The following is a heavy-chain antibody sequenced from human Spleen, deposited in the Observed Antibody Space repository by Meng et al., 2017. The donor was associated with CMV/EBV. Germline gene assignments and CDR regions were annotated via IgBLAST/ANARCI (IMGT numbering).Heavy chain of an antibody. CDR2: ISGYNGDT. J-gene: IGHJ5*02. V-gene: IGHV1-18*01. CDR1: GYTFSTYG. Sequence: ASVKVSCKASGYTFSTYGISWVRQAPGQGLEWMGWISGYNGDTNYAQKFQGRVTMTTDTSTSTAYMELRSLRSDDTAVYYCARGGIWWTGYYSNWFDPWGQGTLVTVSS. D-gene: IGHD3/OR15-3a*01. CDR3: ARGGIWWTGYYSNWFDP.